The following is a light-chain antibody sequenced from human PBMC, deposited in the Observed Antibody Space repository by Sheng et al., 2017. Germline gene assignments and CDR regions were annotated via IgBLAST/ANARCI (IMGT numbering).Light chain of an antibody. V-gene: IGLV2-23*02. CDR3: CSYAGSNSYV. CDR2: EVS. CDR1: SSDVGNYNL. Sequence: QSALTQPASVSGSPGQSITISCTGISSDVGNYNLVSWYQQHPDKAPKLMIYEVSERPSGVSNSFSGSKSGNTASLTISGLQAEDEADYYCCSYAGSNSYVFGTGTKVTVL. J-gene: IGLJ1*01.